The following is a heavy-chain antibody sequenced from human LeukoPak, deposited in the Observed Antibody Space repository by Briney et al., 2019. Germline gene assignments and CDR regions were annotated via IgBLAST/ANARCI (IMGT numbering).Heavy chain of an antibody. J-gene: IGHJ4*02. Sequence: GGSLRLSCAASGFTFNSYSMNWVRQAPGKGLEWVSSISSSNSYIYYADSVKGRFTISRDNAKNSLYLQMNSLRAEDTAVYYCASGYYYDSSGYYFDYWGQGTLVTVSS. CDR2: ISSSNSYI. CDR3: ASGYYYDSSGYYFDY. CDR1: GFTFNSYS. V-gene: IGHV3-21*01. D-gene: IGHD3-22*01.